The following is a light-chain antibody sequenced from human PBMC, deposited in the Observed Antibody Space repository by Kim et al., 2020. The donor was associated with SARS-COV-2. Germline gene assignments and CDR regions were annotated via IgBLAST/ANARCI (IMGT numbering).Light chain of an antibody. CDR2: VEGSGTY. Sequence: SINITGTLGGGNSNYIIAWHPQQPGKAPRYLMKVEGSGTYNKGSGVPDRFSGSSSGADRYLTISNLQSEDEADYYCETWDSNTWVFGGGTQLTVL. J-gene: IGLJ3*02. CDR1: GGNSNYI. CDR3: ETWDSNTWV. V-gene: IGLV4-60*03.